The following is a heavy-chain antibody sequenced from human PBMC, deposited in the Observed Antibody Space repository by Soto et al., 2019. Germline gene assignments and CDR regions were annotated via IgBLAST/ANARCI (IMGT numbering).Heavy chain of an antibody. CDR2: ISGSGGST. J-gene: IGHJ5*02. Sequence: EVQLLESGGGLVQPGGSLRLSCAASGFTFSSYAMSWVRQAPGKGLEWVSAISGSGGSTYYADSVKGRFTISRDNSKNTLYLQMNSLRAEDTAVYYCAKTKYHRDRGPSHWFDPWGQGTLVTVSS. CDR1: GFTFSSYA. D-gene: IGHD3-10*01. CDR3: AKTKYHRDRGPSHWFDP. V-gene: IGHV3-23*01.